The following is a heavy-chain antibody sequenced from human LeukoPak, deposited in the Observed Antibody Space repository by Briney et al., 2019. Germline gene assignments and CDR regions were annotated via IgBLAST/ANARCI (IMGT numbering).Heavy chain of an antibody. CDR1: GFTFSSYG. Sequence: GGSLRLSGAASGFTFSSYGMHWVRQAPGKGLEWVAVIWYDGSNKYYADSVKGRFTISRDNSKNTLYLQMNSLRAEDTAVYCCARARGYSSGWYSSHDAFDIWGQGTMVTVSS. CDR3: ARARGYSSGWYSSHDAFDI. J-gene: IGHJ3*02. D-gene: IGHD6-19*01. CDR2: IWYDGSNK. V-gene: IGHV3-33*01.